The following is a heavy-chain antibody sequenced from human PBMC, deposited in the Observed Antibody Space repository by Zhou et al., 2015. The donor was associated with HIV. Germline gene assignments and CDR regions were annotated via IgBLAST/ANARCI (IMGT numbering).Heavy chain of an antibody. J-gene: IGHJ4*02. V-gene: IGHV1-69*06. CDR2: IIPIFGTA. CDR3: ARRSDISDYFDY. CDR1: GGSFSNYA. D-gene: IGHD3-3*02. Sequence: QVQLVQSGAEVKKPGSSVRVSCQASGGSFSNYAFSWVRQAPGQGLEWMGGIIPIFGTANYAQKFQGRVTITADRSTNTAYMELRSLTSEDTAEYYCARRSDISDYFDYWGQGTLVTVSS.